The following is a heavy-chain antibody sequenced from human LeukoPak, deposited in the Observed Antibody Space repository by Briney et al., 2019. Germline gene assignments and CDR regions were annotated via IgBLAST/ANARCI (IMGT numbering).Heavy chain of an antibody. CDR2: INHSGST. D-gene: IGHD3-3*01. CDR1: GGSFSGYY. V-gene: IGHV4-34*01. J-gene: IGHJ5*02. CDR3: ARDRAIFGVVKVVSWFDP. Sequence: SETLSLTCAVYGGSFSGYYWSWIRQPPGKGLEWIGEINHSGSTNYNPSLKSRVTIPVDTSKNQFSLKLSSVTAADTAVYYCARDRAIFGVVKVVSWFDPWGQGTLVTVSS.